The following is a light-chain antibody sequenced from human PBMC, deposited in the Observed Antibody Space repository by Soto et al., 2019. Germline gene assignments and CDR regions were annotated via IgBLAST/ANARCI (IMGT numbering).Light chain of an antibody. CDR2: VNSDGSH. J-gene: IGLJ2*01. V-gene: IGLV4-69*01. CDR1: SGHSTYA. Sequence: QLVLTQSPSASASLGASVKLTCTLSSGHSTYAIAWHQQQPEKGPRYLMKVNSDGSHNKGDGIPDRFSGSSSGAERHLIISSLQSEDEADYYCQTWGTGIRIFGGGTKLTVL. CDR3: QTWGTGIRI.